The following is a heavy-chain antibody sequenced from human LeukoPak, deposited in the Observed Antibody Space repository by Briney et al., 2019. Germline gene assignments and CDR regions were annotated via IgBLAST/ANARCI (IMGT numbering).Heavy chain of an antibody. Sequence: KPSETLSLTCAVYGESLSKYYWTWIRQSPGKGLEWIGEINHRGSTNLNPSLKSRLTLSVDTYKHQFSLKLTSVTAADAAVYYCASSVGSTDYWGQGTLVTVSS. CDR2: INHRGST. D-gene: IGHD1-26*01. CDR3: ASSVGSTDY. J-gene: IGHJ4*02. V-gene: IGHV4-34*01. CDR1: GESLSKYY.